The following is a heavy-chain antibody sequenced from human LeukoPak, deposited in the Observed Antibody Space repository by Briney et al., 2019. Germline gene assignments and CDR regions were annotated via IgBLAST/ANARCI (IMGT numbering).Heavy chain of an antibody. CDR1: GFTFSDHY. J-gene: IGHJ4*02. CDR2: IRNKPNSYTT. Sequence: GGSLRLSCAASGFTFSDHYMDWVRQAPGKGLEWVGRIRNKPNSYTTEYAASVKGGFTISRDDSKNSLYLQINSLKIEDTAVYYCARVGSSGWEDYWGQGTLVTVSS. D-gene: IGHD6-19*01. CDR3: ARVGSSGWEDY. V-gene: IGHV3-72*01.